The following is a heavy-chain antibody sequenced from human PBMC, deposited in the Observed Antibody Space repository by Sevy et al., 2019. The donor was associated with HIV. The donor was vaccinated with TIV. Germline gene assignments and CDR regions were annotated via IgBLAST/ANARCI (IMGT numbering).Heavy chain of an antibody. D-gene: IGHD6-13*01. CDR2: IYSGDST. V-gene: IGHV3-66*01. CDR3: AAVEPGIAAAAPNYGMDV. CDR1: GFTVNSNY. J-gene: IGHJ6*02. Sequence: GGSLRLSCAASGFTVNSNYMSWVRQAPGKGLEWVSVIYSGDSTYYADSVKGGFTISGDNSKNTLYLQMNNLRAEDTAVYYCAAVEPGIAAAAPNYGMDVWGQGTTVTVSS.